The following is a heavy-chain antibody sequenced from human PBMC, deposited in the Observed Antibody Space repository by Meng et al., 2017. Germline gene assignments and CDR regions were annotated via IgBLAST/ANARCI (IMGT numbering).Heavy chain of an antibody. CDR2: IIPIFGTA. J-gene: IGHJ4*02. D-gene: IGHD2-21*01. CDR3: ARENWGSGGIVGVFAY. CDR1: GGTFSSYA. V-gene: IGHV1-69*05. Sequence: VRVVKFGAGVKKPGSSVKVPCKASGGTFSSYAISWVRQAPGQGLEWMGGIIPIFGTANYAQKFQGRVTITTDESTSTAYMELSSLRSEDTAVYYCARENWGSGGIVGVFAYWGQGTLVTVSS.